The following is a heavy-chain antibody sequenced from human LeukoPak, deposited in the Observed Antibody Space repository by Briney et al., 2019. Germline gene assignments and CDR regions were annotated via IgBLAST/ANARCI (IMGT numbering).Heavy chain of an antibody. CDR1: GYTFSSYA. Sequence: ASVKVSCKASGYTFSSYAISWVRQAPGQGLEWMGWINPNSGGTNYAQKFQGRVTMTRDTSISTAYMELSRLRSDDTAVYYCARAVAGYCSGGSCKEGFDYWGQGTLVTVSS. CDR3: ARAVAGYCSGGSCKEGFDY. CDR2: INPNSGGT. V-gene: IGHV1-2*02. J-gene: IGHJ4*02. D-gene: IGHD2-15*01.